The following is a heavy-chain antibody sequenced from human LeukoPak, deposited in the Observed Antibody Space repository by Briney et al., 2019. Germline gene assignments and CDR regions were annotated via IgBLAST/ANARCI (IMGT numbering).Heavy chain of an antibody. D-gene: IGHD6-19*01. CDR2: IIPIFGTA. V-gene: IGHV1-69*05. CDR1: GGTFSSYA. J-gene: IGHJ6*03. CDR3: ARAGSSGWYDNYYYMDV. Sequence: SVKVSCKASGGTFSSYAISWVRQAPGQGLEWMGGIIPIFGTANYAQKFQGRVTITTDESTGTAYMELSSLRSEDTAVYYCARAGSSGWYDNYYYMDVWGKGTTVTVSS.